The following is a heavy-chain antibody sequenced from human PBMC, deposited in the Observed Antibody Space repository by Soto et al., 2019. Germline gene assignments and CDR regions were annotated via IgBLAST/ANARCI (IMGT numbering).Heavy chain of an antibody. CDR3: ATIAARHDYYHYAMDV. D-gene: IGHD6-6*01. CDR1: GGSISSSSYY. Sequence: QLQLQESGPGLVKPSETLSLTCTVSGGSISSSSYYWGWIRQPPGKGLEGIGSIYYSGSTYYNPSLKSRVIISADTSNNQFSLKLSSVTAADTAVYYCATIAARHDYYHYAMDVWGQGTTVTVSS. CDR2: IYYSGST. J-gene: IGHJ6*02. V-gene: IGHV4-39*01.